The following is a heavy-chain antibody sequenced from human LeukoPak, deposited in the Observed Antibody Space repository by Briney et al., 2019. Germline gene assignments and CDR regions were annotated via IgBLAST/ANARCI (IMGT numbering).Heavy chain of an antibody. CDR2: ISYDVSNK. Sequence: GRSLRLSCAASGFTFSSYAMHWVRQAPGKGLEWVAVISYDVSNKYYADSVKGRFTISRDNSKNTLYLQMNSLRAEDTAVYYCARGAATERLRITMVRGALDYWGQGTLVTVSS. D-gene: IGHD3-10*01. V-gene: IGHV3-30-3*01. CDR3: ARGAATERLRITMVRGALDY. J-gene: IGHJ4*02. CDR1: GFTFSSYA.